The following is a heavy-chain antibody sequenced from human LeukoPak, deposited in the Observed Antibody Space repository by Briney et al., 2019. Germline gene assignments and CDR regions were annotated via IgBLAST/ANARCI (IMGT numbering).Heavy chain of an antibody. Sequence: GGSLRLSRAASGFTFSNYGMHWVRQAPGKGLEWVAFIRYDGSNKYYADSVKGRFTISRDNSKNTLYLQMNSLRAEDTAVYYCARDLDYYYGMDVWGQGTTVTVSS. CDR3: ARDLDYYYGMDV. V-gene: IGHV3-30*02. CDR2: IRYDGSNK. CDR1: GFTFSNYG. J-gene: IGHJ6*02.